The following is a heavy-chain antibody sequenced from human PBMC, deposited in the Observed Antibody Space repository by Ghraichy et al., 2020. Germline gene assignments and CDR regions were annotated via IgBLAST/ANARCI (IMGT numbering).Heavy chain of an antibody. D-gene: IGHD2-2*01. CDR1: GFTFSSYA. V-gene: IGHV3-23*01. CDR3: AKDGYCSSTSCYVSVGFDY. Sequence: GGSLRLSCAASGFTFSSYAMSWVRQAPGKGLEWVSAISGSGGSTYYADSVKGRFTISRDNFKNTLYLQMNSLRAEDTAVYYCAKDGYCSSTSCYVSVGFDYWGQGTLVTVSS. CDR2: ISGSGGST. J-gene: IGHJ4*02.